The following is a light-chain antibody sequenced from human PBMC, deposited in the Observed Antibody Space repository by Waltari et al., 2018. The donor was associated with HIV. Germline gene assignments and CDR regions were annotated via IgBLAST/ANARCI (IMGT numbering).Light chain of an antibody. CDR1: QRIGSY. Sequence: EIVLTQSPATLSVSPGERVTPSCRASQRIGSYLAWFQQKPGQVPTLLIYEGSVRATGIPARFSGSGSGTEFTLTIGSLQYEDCAVYFCHQYSDWPFSFGQGTKLDIK. V-gene: IGKV3-15*01. CDR3: HQYSDWPFS. J-gene: IGKJ2*03. CDR2: EGS.